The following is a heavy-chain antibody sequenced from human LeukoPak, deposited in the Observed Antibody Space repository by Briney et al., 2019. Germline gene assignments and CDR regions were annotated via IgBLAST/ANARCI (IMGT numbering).Heavy chain of an antibody. V-gene: IGHV3-74*03. J-gene: IGHJ6*02. D-gene: IGHD2-2*03. CDR3: VRGGHKLDIETSRYYYGLDV. CDR2: IESDGTRT. CDR1: GITLSDYW. Sequence: GGTLRLSCAASGITLSDYWMYWVRQGPGKGLVHVSRIESDGTRTVYADSVKGRFTISRDNAKNTMYLQMNSLRAEDTAVYYCVRGGHKLDIETSRYYYGLDVWGQGTTVTVSS.